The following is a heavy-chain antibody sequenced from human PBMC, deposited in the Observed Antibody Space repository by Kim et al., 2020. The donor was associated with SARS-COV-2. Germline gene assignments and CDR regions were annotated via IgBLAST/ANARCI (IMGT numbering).Heavy chain of an antibody. CDR1: GYRFIRYG. CDR3: ARGVYCSSTSCYNNWFDP. CDR2: ISPYNGNT. J-gene: IGHJ5*02. Sequence: ASVKVSCKTSGYRFIRYGITWVRQAPGQGLEWMAWISPYNGNTNYAQRLQGRVTMTTDTSTSTAYMELRSLRSDDTAVYYCARGVYCSSTSCYNNWFDPWGQGTLVTVSS. D-gene: IGHD2-2*02. V-gene: IGHV1-18*01.